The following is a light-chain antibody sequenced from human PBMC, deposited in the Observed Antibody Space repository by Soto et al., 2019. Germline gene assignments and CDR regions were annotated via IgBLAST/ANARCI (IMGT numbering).Light chain of an antibody. CDR1: QSVSDSH. CDR2: GAS. J-gene: IGKJ2*01. V-gene: IGKV3-20*01. CDR3: QQSYRTPYT. Sequence: EIVLTQSPGTLSLSPGERATLSCRASQSVSDSHLAWYHQKPGQPPRLLIYGASNRATGIPDRFSGRGSGTDFTLTISRLEPEDFATYYCQQSYRTPYTFGQGTKLETK.